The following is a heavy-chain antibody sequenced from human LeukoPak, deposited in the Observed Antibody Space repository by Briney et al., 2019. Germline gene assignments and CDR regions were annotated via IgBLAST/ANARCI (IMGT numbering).Heavy chain of an antibody. Sequence: SEPLSLTCTVSGGSISSYYWSWIRQPPGKGLEWIGYIYYSGSTNYNPSLKSRVTISVDTSKNQFSLKLSSATAADTAVYYCARAPRDSSGWYAFDYWGQGTLVTVSS. CDR3: ARAPRDSSGWYAFDY. D-gene: IGHD6-19*01. CDR2: IYYSGST. V-gene: IGHV4-59*01. J-gene: IGHJ4*02. CDR1: GGSISSYY.